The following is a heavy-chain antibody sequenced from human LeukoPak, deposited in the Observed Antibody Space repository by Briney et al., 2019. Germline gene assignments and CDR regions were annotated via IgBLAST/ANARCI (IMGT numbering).Heavy chain of an antibody. D-gene: IGHD6-13*01. J-gene: IGHJ4*02. CDR1: GGSISSYY. CDR2: IYYSGST. CDR3: ARHGIVDSSRKYYFDY. V-gene: IGHV4-59*08. Sequence: SETLSLTCTVSGGSISSYYWSWIRQPPGKGLEWIGYIYYSGSTNYNPSLKSRVTISVDTSKNQFSLKLSSVTAADTAVYYCARHGIVDSSRKYYFDYWGQGTLVTVSS.